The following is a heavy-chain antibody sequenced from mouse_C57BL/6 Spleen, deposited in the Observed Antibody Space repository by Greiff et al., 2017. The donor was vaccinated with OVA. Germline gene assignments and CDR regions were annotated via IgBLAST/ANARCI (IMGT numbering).Heavy chain of an antibody. J-gene: IGHJ3*01. Sequence: EVQGVESGGGLVKPGGSLKLSCAASGFTFSDYGMHWVRPAPEKGLEWVAYISSGSSTIYSADTVKGRFTISKDNAKNTLFQQMTSLRCDDTAMYYCARAYDYDRSWFAYWGQGTLVTVSA. D-gene: IGHD2-4*01. CDR2: ISSGSSTI. CDR3: ARAYDYDRSWFAY. CDR1: GFTFSDYG. V-gene: IGHV5-17*01.